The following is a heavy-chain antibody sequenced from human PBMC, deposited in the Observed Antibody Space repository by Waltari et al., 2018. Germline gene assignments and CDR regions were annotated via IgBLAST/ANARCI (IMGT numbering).Heavy chain of an antibody. J-gene: IGHJ4*02. V-gene: IGHV4-34*01. CDR2: INHSGST. Sequence: QLQLQESGPGLVKPSETLSLTCAVYGGSFSDYYWSWICQPPGKGLEWIGEINHSGSTNYNPSLKSRVTISADTSKNQFSLKLSSVTAADTAVYYCARAGLTFYYDGSSSIDYWGQGTLVTVSS. D-gene: IGHD3-22*01. CDR1: GGSFSDYY. CDR3: ARAGLTFYYDGSSSIDY.